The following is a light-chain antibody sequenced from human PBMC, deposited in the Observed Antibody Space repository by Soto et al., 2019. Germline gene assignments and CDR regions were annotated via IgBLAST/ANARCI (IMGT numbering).Light chain of an antibody. J-gene: IGLJ1*01. Sequence: QSALTQPASVSGSPGQSITISCTGTSSDVGGYNYVSWYQQHPGKAPKLMIYDVSNRPSGVSNRFSGSKSGNTASLTISGLQAEDEADYYCSSYTSSSLHVFGTGTKVPS. CDR2: DVS. CDR1: SSDVGGYNY. CDR3: SSYTSSSLHV. V-gene: IGLV2-14*03.